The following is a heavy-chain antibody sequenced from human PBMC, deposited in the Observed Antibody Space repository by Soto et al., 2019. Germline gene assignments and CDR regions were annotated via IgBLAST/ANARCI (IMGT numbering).Heavy chain of an antibody. D-gene: IGHD3-10*01. CDR2: IIPIFGTA. Sequence: QVKLVQSGAEVKKPGSSVKVSCKASGGTFSSYAISWVRQAPGQGLEWMGGIIPIFGTANYAQKFQGRVTITADESTSTAYMELSSLRSEDTAVYYCAREGYYGSGFGYGMDVWGQGTTVTVSS. J-gene: IGHJ6*02. V-gene: IGHV1-69*01. CDR1: GGTFSSYA. CDR3: AREGYYGSGFGYGMDV.